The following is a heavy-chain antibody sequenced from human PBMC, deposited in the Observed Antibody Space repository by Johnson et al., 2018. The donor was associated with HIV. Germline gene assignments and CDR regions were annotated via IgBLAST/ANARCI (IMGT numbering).Heavy chain of an antibody. J-gene: IGHJ3*02. CDR1: GFTFSSYW. D-gene: IGHD1-26*01. V-gene: IGHV3-7*05. CDR3: ARVKWEPWGCAFDI. CDR2: IKQDGSEK. Sequence: QLLESGGGLVQPGGSLRLSCAASGFTFSSYWMSWVRQAPGKGLEWVANIKQDGSEKYYVDSVKGRFTISRDNAKNSLYLQMNSLRAEDTAVYYCARVKWEPWGCAFDIWGQGTMVTVSS.